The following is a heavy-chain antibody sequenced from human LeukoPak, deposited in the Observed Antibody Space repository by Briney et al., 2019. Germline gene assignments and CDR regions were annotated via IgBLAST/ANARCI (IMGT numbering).Heavy chain of an antibody. Sequence: GGSLRLSCEASGFTFTNYGMNWVRQAPGKGLEWVSYISSSGSAKHYADSVKGRFTISRDNAKNSLYLQMNSLRAEDTAVYYCARVMRSGSPFDYWGQGTLVTVSS. CDR1: GFTFTNYG. D-gene: IGHD1-26*01. J-gene: IGHJ4*02. CDR3: ARVMRSGSPFDY. CDR2: ISSSGSAK. V-gene: IGHV3-48*04.